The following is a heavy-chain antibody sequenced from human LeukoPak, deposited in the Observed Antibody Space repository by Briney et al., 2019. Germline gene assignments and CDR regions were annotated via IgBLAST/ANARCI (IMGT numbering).Heavy chain of an antibody. CDR2: INSLATGWTT. D-gene: IGHD3-22*01. J-gene: IGHJ4*02. V-gene: IGHV3-15*03. CDR3: THDASGYFSPHS. Sequence: GPCLRLSCAVSGLTFRDAWVTSVRQAPGNGLEWVGRINSLATGWTTDYAALVKGRFTISRVDSKNTVYLQMNSLKAEDTAVYYCTHDASGYFSPHSWGQGSLVTVSS. CDR1: GLTFRDAW.